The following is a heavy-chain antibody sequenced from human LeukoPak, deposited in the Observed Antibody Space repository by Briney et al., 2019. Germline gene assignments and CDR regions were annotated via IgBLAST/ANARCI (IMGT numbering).Heavy chain of an antibody. V-gene: IGHV3-30-3*01. J-gene: IGHJ4*02. D-gene: IGHD4-17*01. CDR3: TKGSGYGDHHVDY. Sequence: GGSLRLSCAASGFTFSSYAMHWVRQAPGKGLEWVAVISYDGSNKYYADSVKGRFTISRDNSKNTLYLQMNSLRTEDTAVYYCTKGSGYGDHHVDYWGQGTLVTVSS. CDR2: ISYDGSNK. CDR1: GFTFSSYA.